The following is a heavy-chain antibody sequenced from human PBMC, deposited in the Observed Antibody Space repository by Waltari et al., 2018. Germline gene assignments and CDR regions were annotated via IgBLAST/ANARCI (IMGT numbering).Heavy chain of an antibody. Sequence: EVPLVESGGGLVKPGGSLSLPCAASGFTFSSYSMNWVPPASGKGLEWVSSISSRCSYIYYADSVKGRFTISRDNAKNSLYLQMNSLRAEDTAVYYCARDRKDILTGYDGMDVWGQGTTVTVSS. CDR3: ARDRKDILTGYDGMDV. V-gene: IGHV3-21*01. J-gene: IGHJ6*02. CDR2: ISSRCSYI. CDR1: GFTFSSYS. D-gene: IGHD3-9*01.